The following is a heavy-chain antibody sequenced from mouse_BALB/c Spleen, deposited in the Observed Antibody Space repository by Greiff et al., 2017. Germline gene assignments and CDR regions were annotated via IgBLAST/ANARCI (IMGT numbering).Heavy chain of an antibody. CDR3: ARRDYRYDAMDY. Sequence: EVKLMESGPGLVKPSQSLSLTCTVTGYSITSDYAWNWIRQFPGNKLEWMGYISYSGSTSYNPSLKSRISITRDTSKNQFFLQLNSVTTEDTATYYCARRDYRYDAMDYWGQGTSVTVAS. CDR2: ISYSGST. D-gene: IGHD2-14*01. J-gene: IGHJ4*01. CDR1: GYSITSDYA. V-gene: IGHV3-2*02.